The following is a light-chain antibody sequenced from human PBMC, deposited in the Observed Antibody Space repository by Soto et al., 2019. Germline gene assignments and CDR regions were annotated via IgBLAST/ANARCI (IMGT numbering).Light chain of an antibody. CDR3: QQRSEWPLCT. Sequence: EIILTQSPATLSLSPGDRATLSCRASQSVSHYLAWYQQKPGQAPRLLIYDVSNRATGIPARFSGSGSGTVFTLTISSLESEDFAVYFCQQRSEWPLCTFGQGTKLEIK. V-gene: IGKV3-11*01. J-gene: IGKJ2*02. CDR2: DVS. CDR1: QSVSHY.